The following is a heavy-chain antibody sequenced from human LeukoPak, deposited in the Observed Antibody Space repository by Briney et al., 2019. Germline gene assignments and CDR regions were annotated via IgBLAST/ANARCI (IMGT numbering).Heavy chain of an antibody. J-gene: IGHJ4*02. CDR1: GFTFSSYA. V-gene: IGHV3-30*04. CDR3: AKDGARAAAGTIDY. Sequence: GGSLRLSCAASGFTFSSYAMHWVRQAPGKGLEWVAVISYDGSNKYYADSVKGRFTISRDNSKNTLYLQMNSLRADDTAVYYCAKDGARAAAGTIDYWGQGTLVTVSS. D-gene: IGHD6-13*01. CDR2: ISYDGSNK.